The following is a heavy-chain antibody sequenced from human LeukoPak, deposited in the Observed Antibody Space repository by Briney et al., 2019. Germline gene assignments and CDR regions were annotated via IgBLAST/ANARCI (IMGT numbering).Heavy chain of an antibody. J-gene: IGHJ4*02. CDR3: ARDSQVAGTDY. D-gene: IGHD6-19*01. CDR1: GGSISSYY. Sequence: SETLSLTCTVSGGSISSYYWSWIRQPPGKGLEWIGYIYYSGSTNYNPSLKSRVTISVDTSKNQFSLKLSSVTAVDTAVYYCARDSQVAGTDYWGQGTLVTVSS. V-gene: IGHV4-59*01. CDR2: IYYSGST.